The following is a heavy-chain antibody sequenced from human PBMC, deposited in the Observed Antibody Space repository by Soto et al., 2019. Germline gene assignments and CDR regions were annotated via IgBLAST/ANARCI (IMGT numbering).Heavy chain of an antibody. CDR1: GYTFTSYA. V-gene: IGHV1-3*01. CDR3: ARDSGNWNDVNWFDP. J-gene: IGHJ5*02. D-gene: IGHD1-20*01. Sequence: ASVKVSCKASGYTFTSYAMHWVRQAPGQRLEWMGWINAGNGNTKYSQKFQGRVTITRDTSASTAYMGLSSLRSEDTAVYYCARDSGNWNDVNWFDPWGQGTLVTVSS. CDR2: INAGNGNT.